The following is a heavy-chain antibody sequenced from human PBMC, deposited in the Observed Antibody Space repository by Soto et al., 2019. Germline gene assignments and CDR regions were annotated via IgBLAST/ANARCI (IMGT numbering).Heavy chain of an antibody. V-gene: IGHV1-69*13. J-gene: IGHJ5*02. Sequence: GASVKVSCKASGGTFSSYAISWVRQAPGQGLEWMGGIIPIFGTANYAQKFQGRVTITADESTSTAYMELSSLRSEDTAVYYCAIHEYDSSGYYYGDWFDPWGQGTLVTVSS. CDR3: AIHEYDSSGYYYGDWFDP. D-gene: IGHD3-22*01. CDR2: IIPIFGTA. CDR1: GGTFSSYA.